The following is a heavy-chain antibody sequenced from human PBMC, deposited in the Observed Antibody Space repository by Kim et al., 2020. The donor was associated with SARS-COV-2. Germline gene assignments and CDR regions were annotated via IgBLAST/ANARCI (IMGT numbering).Heavy chain of an antibody. CDR1: GFTFRSYA. J-gene: IGHJ4*02. CDR2: ISGSGASA. D-gene: IGHD5-12*01. V-gene: IGHV3-23*01. CDR3: APGGRLATSKPFDY. Sequence: GGSLRLSCAASGFTFRSYAMIWVRQAPGKGLEWVSVISGSGASAYYADSVKGRFTISRDNSKNTLYLQMNNLRAEDTAVYYCAPGGRLATSKPFDYWGQG.